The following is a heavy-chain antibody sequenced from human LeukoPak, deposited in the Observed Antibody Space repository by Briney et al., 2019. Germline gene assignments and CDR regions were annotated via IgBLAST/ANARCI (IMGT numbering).Heavy chain of an antibody. Sequence: SETLSLTCTVSGGSISSYYWSWIRQPPGKGLEWIGYIYYSESTNYNPSLKSRVTISVDTSKNQFSLKLSSVTAADTAVYYCARLDVDTAMASYYFDYWGQGTLVTVSS. CDR3: ARLDVDTAMASYYFDY. J-gene: IGHJ4*02. CDR2: IYYSEST. D-gene: IGHD5-18*01. V-gene: IGHV4-59*08. CDR1: GGSISSYY.